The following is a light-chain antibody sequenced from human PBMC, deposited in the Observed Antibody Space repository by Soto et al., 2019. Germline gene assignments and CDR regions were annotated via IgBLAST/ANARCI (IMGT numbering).Light chain of an antibody. V-gene: IGKV1-5*03. CDR3: QQYNSYSRT. J-gene: IGKJ1*01. CDR1: QDIRRY. Sequence: DIQLTQSPTFLSASAGDRVSITCRASQDIRRYLVWYQQKPGKAPNLLIYKASSLESGVPSRFSGSGSGTEFTLTISSLQPDDFATYYCQQYNSYSRTFGQGTKVDIK. CDR2: KAS.